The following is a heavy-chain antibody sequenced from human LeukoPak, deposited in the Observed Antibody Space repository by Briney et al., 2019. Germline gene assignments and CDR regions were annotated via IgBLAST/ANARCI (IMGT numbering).Heavy chain of an antibody. V-gene: IGHV4-39*01. CDR1: GGSISSSSYY. D-gene: IGHD6-19*01. CDR2: IFYSGST. J-gene: IGHJ6*03. Sequence: SETLFLTCTVSGGSISSSSYYWGWIRQPPGKGLEWIGNIFYSGSTYYNPSLKSRVTISVDTSKNQFSLKLSSVTAADTAVYYCARHGSGYYYYMDVWGKGTTVTISS. CDR3: ARHGSGYYYYMDV.